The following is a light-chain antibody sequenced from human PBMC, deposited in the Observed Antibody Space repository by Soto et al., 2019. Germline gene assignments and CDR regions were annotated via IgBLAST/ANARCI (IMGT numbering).Light chain of an antibody. CDR1: QSISSW. V-gene: IGKV1-5*03. CDR2: KAS. J-gene: IGKJ1*01. CDR3: QQYDTYWM. Sequence: DIQMTQSPSTLSASVGDRVIITCRASQSISSWLAWYQQKPGKAPKLLIYKASTLESGVPSRFSGSGSGTDFTLTISSLQPDDFATYYCQQYDTYWMFGQGTKVEIK.